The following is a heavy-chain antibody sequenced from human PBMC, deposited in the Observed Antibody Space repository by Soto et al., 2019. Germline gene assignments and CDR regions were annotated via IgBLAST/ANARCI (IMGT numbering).Heavy chain of an antibody. D-gene: IGHD3-3*01. V-gene: IGHV3-73*01. CDR2: IRSKGNNYAT. CDR1: GFTLSDSA. Sequence: EVQLVESGGGLVQPGGSLKLSCAASGFTLSDSAIHWLRQASGKGLEWVGRIRSKGNNYATTYGASLKGRFTISRDDSKNMAYLQMNSLNTDDAAVYYCSRQASDFWSGKPQYYMDVWGKGTTVTVSS. J-gene: IGHJ6*03. CDR3: SRQASDFWSGKPQYYMDV.